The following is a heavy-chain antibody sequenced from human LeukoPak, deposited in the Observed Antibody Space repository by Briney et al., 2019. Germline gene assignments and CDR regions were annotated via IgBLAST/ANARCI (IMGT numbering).Heavy chain of an antibody. V-gene: IGHV3-21*01. Sequence: GGSLRLTCAASGITFSSYNMNWVRQAPGKGLEWVSSISSSSSYIYYADSVKGRFTISRDNAKNSLYLQMNSLRAEDTAVYYCGTRGYSEYYFDYWGQGTLVTVSS. CDR2: ISSSSSYI. CDR3: GTRGYSEYYFDY. CDR1: GITFSSYN. J-gene: IGHJ4*02. D-gene: IGHD3-22*01.